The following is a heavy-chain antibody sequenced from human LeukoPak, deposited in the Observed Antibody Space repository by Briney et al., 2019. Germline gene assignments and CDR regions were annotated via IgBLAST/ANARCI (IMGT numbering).Heavy chain of an antibody. Sequence: GGSLRLSCAASGFIFSNYAMHWVRQAPGKGPEWVAVISYDGSNKYYADSVKGRFTISRDNSKNTLFLQMNSLRAEDTAVYYCARDLDSSSWYILWFDPWGQGTLVTVSS. CDR1: GFIFSNYA. J-gene: IGHJ5*02. CDR3: ARDLDSSSWYILWFDP. CDR2: ISYDGSNK. V-gene: IGHV3-30-3*01. D-gene: IGHD6-13*01.